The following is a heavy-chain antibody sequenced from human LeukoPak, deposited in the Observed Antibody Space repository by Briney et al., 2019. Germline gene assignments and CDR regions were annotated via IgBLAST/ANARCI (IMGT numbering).Heavy chain of an antibody. CDR1: GHTFTDYH. CDR2: INPNSGGT. Sequence: GASVKVSCKASGHTFTDYHIHWVRQAPGQGLEWMGWINPNSGGTNYAEKFHGRVTMTRETSITTAYMGLSGLRSADTAVYYCARFRHVAVAGTPHFDFWGQGTLVTVSS. CDR3: ARFRHVAVAGTPHFDF. V-gene: IGHV1-2*02. D-gene: IGHD6-19*01. J-gene: IGHJ4*02.